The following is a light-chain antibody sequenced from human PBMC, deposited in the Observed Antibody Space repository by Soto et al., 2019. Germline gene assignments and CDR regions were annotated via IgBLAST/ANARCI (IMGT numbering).Light chain of an antibody. J-gene: IGLJ1*01. V-gene: IGLV4-69*02. CDR1: SGHSSYA. CDR3: QTWGTGIRV. Sequence: QSVLTQSPSASASLGASVKLTCTLNSGHSSYAIAWHQQQPEKGPRYLMKVNSDGSHSKGDGIPDRFSGSSSGTERYLTISSLQSEDEADYYCQTWGTGIRVFGTGTKVTVL. CDR2: VNSDGSH.